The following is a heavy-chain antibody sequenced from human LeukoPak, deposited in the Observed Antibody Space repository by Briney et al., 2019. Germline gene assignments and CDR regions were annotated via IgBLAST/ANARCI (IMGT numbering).Heavy chain of an antibody. V-gene: IGHV3-74*01. CDR1: GFTLNKCW. D-gene: IGHD2-2*01. CDR2: INIDGSSI. J-gene: IGHJ4*02. Sequence: PGGSLRLSCAASGFTLNKCWMHWVRQAPGKGLVWVSRINIDGSSISYADSVRGRFTISRDNAKNTLYLQMNNLRAEDTAVYYCTRIPADQTFFDFWGQGTLVTVSS. CDR3: TRIPADQTFFDF.